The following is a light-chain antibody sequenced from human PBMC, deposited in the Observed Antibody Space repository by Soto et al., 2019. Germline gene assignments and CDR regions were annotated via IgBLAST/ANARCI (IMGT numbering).Light chain of an antibody. J-gene: IGKJ3*01. CDR2: KAS. V-gene: IGKV1-5*03. Sequence: DIQMTQSPSTLSASVGDRVTITCRASQSISSWLAWYQQKPGKAPKLLIYKASSLESGVPSRFSGSGSGTEFTLTISSLQPDDFATYDCQQYNSYSSTFGPGTKVDIK. CDR3: QQYNSYSST. CDR1: QSISSW.